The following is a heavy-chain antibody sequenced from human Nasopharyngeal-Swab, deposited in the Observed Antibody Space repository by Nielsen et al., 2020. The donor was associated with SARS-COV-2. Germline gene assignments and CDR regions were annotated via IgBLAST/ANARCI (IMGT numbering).Heavy chain of an antibody. D-gene: IGHD3-9*01. Sequence: GESLKISCAASGFTFSSYWMSWVRQAPGKGPEWVANIKQDGSEKYYVDSVKGRFTISRDNAKNSLYLQMNSLRAEDTAVYYCARVRGDILTGYFGYWGQGTLVTVSS. V-gene: IGHV3-7*01. CDR3: ARVRGDILTGYFGY. CDR1: GFTFSSYW. CDR2: IKQDGSEK. J-gene: IGHJ4*02.